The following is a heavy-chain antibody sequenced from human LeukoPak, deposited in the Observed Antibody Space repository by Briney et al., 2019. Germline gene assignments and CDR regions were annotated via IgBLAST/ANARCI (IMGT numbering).Heavy chain of an antibody. J-gene: IGHJ6*03. CDR2: IYYSGST. V-gene: IGHV4-30-4*08. CDR1: GGSISSGDYY. CDR3: ARHGYDFWSGPGYYYYMDV. Sequence: SSETLSLTCTVSGGSISSGDYYWSWIRQPPGKGLEWIGDIYYSGSTYYNPSLKSRVTISVDTSKNQFSLKLSSVTAADTAVYYCARHGYDFWSGPGYYYYMDVWGKGTTVTVSS. D-gene: IGHD3-3*01.